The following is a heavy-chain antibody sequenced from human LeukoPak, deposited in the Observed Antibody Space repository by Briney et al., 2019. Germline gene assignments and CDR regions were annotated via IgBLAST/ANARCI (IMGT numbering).Heavy chain of an antibody. J-gene: IGHJ4*02. D-gene: IGHD3-22*01. CDR3: AREEGYDSSGYSLSTFDY. Sequence: ASVKVSCKASGYTFTGYYMHWVRQAPGQGLEWMGWINPNSGGTNYAQKFQGRVTMTRDTSISTAYMELSRLRSEDTAVYYCAREEGYDSSGYSLSTFDYWGQGTLVTVSS. CDR2: INPNSGGT. CDR1: GYTFTGYY. V-gene: IGHV1-2*02.